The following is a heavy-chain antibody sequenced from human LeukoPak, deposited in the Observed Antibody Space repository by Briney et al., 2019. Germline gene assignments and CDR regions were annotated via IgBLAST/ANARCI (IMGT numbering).Heavy chain of an antibody. CDR3: ARNYGSGSYGQFQAFHI. V-gene: IGHV4-59*01. J-gene: IGHJ3*02. D-gene: IGHD3-10*01. CDR2: ISYSGST. CDR1: GGSTSSYY. Sequence: PSETLSLTCTVSGGSTSSYYWSWIRQPPGKGLEWIGYISYSGSTNYNPSLKSRVTISLDTSKNQFSLKLSSVTVADTAVYYFARNYGSGSYGQFQAFHIWGQGTMVTVSS.